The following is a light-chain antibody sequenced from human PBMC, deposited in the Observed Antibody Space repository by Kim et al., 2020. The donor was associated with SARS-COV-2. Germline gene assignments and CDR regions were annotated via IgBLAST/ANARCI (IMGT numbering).Light chain of an antibody. Sequence: IVMTQSPLSLPVTPGEPASISCRSSQSLLHSNGYNYLDWYLQKTGQSPQLLIYLGSNRASGVPDRFSGSGSGTDFTLKISRVEAEDVGVYYCMQALQTPVTFGGGTKVDIK. CDR3: MQALQTPVT. V-gene: IGKV2-28*01. CDR1: QSLLHSNGYNY. J-gene: IGKJ4*01. CDR2: LGS.